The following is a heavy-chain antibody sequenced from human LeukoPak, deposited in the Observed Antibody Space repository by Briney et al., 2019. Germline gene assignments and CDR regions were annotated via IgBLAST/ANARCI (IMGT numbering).Heavy chain of an antibody. V-gene: IGHV3-21*01. CDR1: GFTFSSYN. CDR3: ARQVGATLVDY. J-gene: IGHJ4*02. D-gene: IGHD1-26*01. Sequence: GGSLRLSCAASGFTFSSYNMNWVRQAPGKGLEWVSSISSSSSYIYYVDSMKGRFTISRDNAKNSLYLQMNSLRAEDTAVYYCARQVGATLVDYWGQGTLVTVSS. CDR2: ISSSSSYI.